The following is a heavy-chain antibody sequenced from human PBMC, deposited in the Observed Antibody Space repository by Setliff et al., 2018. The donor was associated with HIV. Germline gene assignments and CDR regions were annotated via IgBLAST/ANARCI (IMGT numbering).Heavy chain of an antibody. CDR1: GGSMRSTTYY. V-gene: IGHV4-39*01. CDR2: VHFSGTT. J-gene: IGHJ4*02. Sequence: EPLSLTCTVSGGSMRSTTYYWGWVRQPPGKGLEWIGNVHFSGTTYYNPSLKSRVTISVDPSQNQFSLRLISVTAADAAMYYCARPSLGIGGGSKFDSWGQGTLVTVSS. CDR3: ARPSLGIGGGSKFDS. D-gene: IGHD3-3*01.